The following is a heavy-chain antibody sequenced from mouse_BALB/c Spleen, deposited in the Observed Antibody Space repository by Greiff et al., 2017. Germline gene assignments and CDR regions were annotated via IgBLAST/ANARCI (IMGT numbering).Heavy chain of an antibody. CDR2: IYPGDGDT. CDR1: GYTFTSYW. CDR3: ARWYYGSRAMDY. Sequence: VKLQESGAELARPGASVKLSCKASGYTFTSYWMQWVKQRPGQGLEWIGAIYPGDGDTRYTQKFKGKATLTADKSPSTAYMQLSSLASEDSAVYYCARWYYGSRAMDYWGQGTSVTVSS. V-gene: IGHV1-87*01. D-gene: IGHD1-1*01. J-gene: IGHJ4*01.